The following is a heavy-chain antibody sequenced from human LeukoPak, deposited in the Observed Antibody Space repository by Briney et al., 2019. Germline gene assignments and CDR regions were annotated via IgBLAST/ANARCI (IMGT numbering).Heavy chain of an antibody. CDR2: INPSGGST. V-gene: IGHV1-46*01. CDR1: GYTFTSYY. D-gene: IGHD2-21*02. Sequence: ASVKVSCMASGYTFTSYYMHWVRQAPGQGLEWMGIINPSGGSTSYAQKFQGRVTMTRDTSTSTVYMELSSLRSEDTAVYYCARDLAYCGGDCYSSDYYYYYMDVWGKGTTVTISS. CDR3: ARDLAYCGGDCYSSDYYYYYMDV. J-gene: IGHJ6*03.